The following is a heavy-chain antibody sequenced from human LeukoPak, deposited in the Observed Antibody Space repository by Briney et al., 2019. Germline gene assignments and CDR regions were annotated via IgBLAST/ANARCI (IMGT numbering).Heavy chain of an antibody. V-gene: IGHV3-64*01. CDR1: GFTFSSYA. Sequence: AGGSLRLSCAASGFTFSSYAMHWVRQAPGKGLEYVSAISSNGGSTYYANSVKGRFTISRDNAKNSLYLQMNNLRPEDTALYYCAREGTYSDSSGYLDGDWGQGTLVTVSS. J-gene: IGHJ4*02. CDR2: ISSNGGST. D-gene: IGHD3-22*01. CDR3: AREGTYSDSSGYLDGD.